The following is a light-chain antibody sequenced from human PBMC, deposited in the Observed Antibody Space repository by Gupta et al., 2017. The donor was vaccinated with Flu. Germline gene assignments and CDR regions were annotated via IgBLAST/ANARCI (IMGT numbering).Light chain of an antibody. CDR1: NSDIGGYKF. Sequence: QSALTQPASVSGSRGQSITISCTGTNSDIGGYKFVSWYQQLPGKAPKLMIYEVSNRPSGVSNRCSCSKSGNAASLTISGLQAEDEADYYCASYTRSSTWVFGGGTKLIVL. CDR2: EVS. V-gene: IGLV2-14*01. J-gene: IGLJ3*02. CDR3: ASYTRSSTWV.